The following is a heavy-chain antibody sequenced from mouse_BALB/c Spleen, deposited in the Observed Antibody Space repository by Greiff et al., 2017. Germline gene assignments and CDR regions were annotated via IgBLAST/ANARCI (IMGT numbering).Heavy chain of an antibody. CDR2: IYPGNSDT. J-gene: IGHJ2*01. Sequence: EVQRVESGTVLARPGASVKMSCKASGYTFTSYWMHWVKQRPGQGLEWIGAIYPGNSDTSYNQKFKGKAKLTAVTSTSTAYMELSSLTNEDSAVYYCTRRRGDGYYGGDYFDYWGQGTTLTVSS. CDR1: GYTFTSYW. V-gene: IGHV1-5*01. CDR3: TRRRGDGYYGGDYFDY. D-gene: IGHD2-3*01.